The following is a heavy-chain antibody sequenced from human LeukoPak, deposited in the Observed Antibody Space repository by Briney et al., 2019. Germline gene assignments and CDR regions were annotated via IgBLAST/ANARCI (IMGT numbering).Heavy chain of an antibody. J-gene: IGHJ5*02. CDR1: GYTFTSYG. D-gene: IGHD2-2*02. Sequence: ASVKVSCKASGYTFTSYGISWVRQAPGQGLEWMGWISAYNGNTNYAQKLQGRVTMTTDTSTSTAYMELRSLRSDDTAVYYCARDHKRKYCSSTSCYIFSWFDPWGQGTLVTVSS. CDR3: ARDHKRKYCSSTSCYIFSWFDP. CDR2: ISAYNGNT. V-gene: IGHV1-18*01.